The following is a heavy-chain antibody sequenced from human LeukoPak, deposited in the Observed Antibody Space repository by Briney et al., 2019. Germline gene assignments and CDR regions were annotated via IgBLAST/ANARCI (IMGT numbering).Heavy chain of an antibody. CDR1: GFTFSSYA. CDR2: ISYDGSNK. J-gene: IGHJ4*02. D-gene: IGHD3-10*01. V-gene: IGHV3-30*04. Sequence: PGRSLRLSCAASGFTFSSYAMHWVRQAPGKGLEWVAVISYDGSNKYYADSVKGRFTISRDNSKNTLYLQMNSLRAEDTAVYYCARAYQETSGSYYPPVFFDYWGQGTLVTVSS. CDR3: ARAYQETSGSYYPPVFFDY.